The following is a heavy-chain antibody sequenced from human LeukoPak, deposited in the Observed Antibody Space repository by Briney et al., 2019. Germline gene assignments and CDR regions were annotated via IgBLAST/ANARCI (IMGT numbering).Heavy chain of an antibody. Sequence: GGSLRLSCAASGFTFSSYAMSWVRQAPGKGLEWVSVISGSGGSTYYADSVKGRFTISRDNSKNTLYLQMNSLRAEDTAVYYCAKDRLIETYYHFWSGYHKGDYYFDYWGQGTLVTVSS. D-gene: IGHD3-3*01. CDR2: ISGSGGST. V-gene: IGHV3-23*01. J-gene: IGHJ4*02. CDR1: GFTFSSYA. CDR3: AKDRLIETYYHFWSGYHKGDYYFDY.